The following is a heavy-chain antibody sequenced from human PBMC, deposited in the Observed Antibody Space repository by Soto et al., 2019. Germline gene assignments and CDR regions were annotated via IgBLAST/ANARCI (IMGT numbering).Heavy chain of an antibody. J-gene: IGHJ4*02. CDR3: ARGVSFRWVY. D-gene: IGHD2-8*01. V-gene: IGHV4-4*02. Sequence: QVQLQESGPGLVKPSGTLSLTCAVSVGSISTDYWWSWVRQAPGKALEWIGEVHHSGTTNYIQSLKSRVTIAVATSGKQGSLELTSVAASDTAVYYCARGVSFRWVYWGQGTLVTVSS. CDR2: VHHSGTT. CDR1: VGSISTDYW.